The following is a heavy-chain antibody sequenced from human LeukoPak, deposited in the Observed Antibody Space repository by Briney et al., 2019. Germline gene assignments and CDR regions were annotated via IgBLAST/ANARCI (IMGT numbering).Heavy chain of an antibody. CDR3: ARRRYCSSTSCYMFGGSGGYFDY. Sequence: ASVKVSCKASGYTFTSYGISWVRQAPGQGLEWMGWISAYNGNTNYAQKLRGRVTMTTDTSTSTAYMELRSLRSDDTAVYYCARRRYCSSTSCYMFGGSGGYFDYWGQGTLVTVSS. D-gene: IGHD2-2*02. J-gene: IGHJ4*02. CDR1: GYTFTSYG. CDR2: ISAYNGNT. V-gene: IGHV1-18*01.